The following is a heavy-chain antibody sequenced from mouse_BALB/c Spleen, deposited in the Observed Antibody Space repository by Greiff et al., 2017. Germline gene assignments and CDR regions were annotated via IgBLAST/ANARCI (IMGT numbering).Heavy chain of an antibody. CDR2: ISSGGGYT. Sequence: EVQVVQSGRDLVKPGGSLKLSCAASGFTFSSYGMPWVRQTPDKRLEWVATISSGGGYTYYPDSVKGRFTISGDNAKNTLYLQMSSLKSEDTAMYYCARITTVVGDYWGQGTTLTVSS. D-gene: IGHD1-1*01. CDR3: ARITTVVGDY. V-gene: IGHV5-6*01. J-gene: IGHJ2*01. CDR1: GFTFSSYG.